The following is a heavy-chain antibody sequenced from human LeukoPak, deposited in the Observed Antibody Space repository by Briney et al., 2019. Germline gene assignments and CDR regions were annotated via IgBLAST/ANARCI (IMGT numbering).Heavy chain of an antibody. D-gene: IGHD3-10*01. J-gene: IGHJ5*02. CDR1: GFTFSNYW. CDR2: IKQDGSEK. Sequence: PGGSLRLSCAASGFTFSNYWMTWVRQAPGKGLEWVANIKQDGSEKYYVDSLKGRFTISRDNAKSSLYLQMSSLRAEDTAVYYCARYRGRGCFDPWGQGTLVTVSS. V-gene: IGHV3-7*04. CDR3: ARYRGRGCFDP.